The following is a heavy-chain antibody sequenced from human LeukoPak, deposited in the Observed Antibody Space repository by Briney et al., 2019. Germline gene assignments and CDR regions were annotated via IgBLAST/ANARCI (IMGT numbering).Heavy chain of an antibody. D-gene: IGHD5-12*01. CDR1: GYTFTGYY. V-gene: IGHV1-2*02. J-gene: IGHJ4*02. CDR2: INPNSGGT. CDR3: ARTSHYVDIAATIPYGIYYFDY. Sequence: ASVKVSCKASGYTFTGYYMHWVRQAPGQGLEWMGWINPNSGGTNYAQKFQDRVTMTRDTSIRTAYMELSSLRSDDTAVYYCARTSHYVDIAATIPYGIYYFDYWGQGTLVTVSS.